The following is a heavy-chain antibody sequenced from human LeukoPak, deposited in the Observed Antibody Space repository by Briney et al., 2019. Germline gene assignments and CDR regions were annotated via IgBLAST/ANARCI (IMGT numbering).Heavy chain of an antibody. J-gene: IGHJ4*02. CDR3: ARRRYDWGGDFAN. CDR1: GFTVSSYA. Sequence: PGGSLRLSCAASGFTVSSYAMGWVRQAPGKGLEWVSAIGGGGTLYYADSVKSRFSISRDISKNTLLLQMNSLRAEDTAVYYCARRRYDWGGDFANWGQGTLVTVSS. D-gene: IGHD3-16*01. V-gene: IGHV3-23*01. CDR2: IGGGGTL.